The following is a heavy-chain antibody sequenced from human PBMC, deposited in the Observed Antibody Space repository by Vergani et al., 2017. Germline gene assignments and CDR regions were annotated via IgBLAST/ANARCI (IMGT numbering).Heavy chain of an antibody. CDR2: ISGSGGST. CDR1: GFTFSSHD. J-gene: IGHJ4*02. V-gene: IGHV3-23*01. D-gene: IGHD3-22*01. CDR3: ARSLYYYDSSGPGGYYFDY. Sequence: EVQLLESGGGLVQPGGSLRLPCAACGFTFSSHDMSWVRQAPGKWLGWVSAISGSGGSTYYADSVKGRFTISGDNSKNTLYLQRNSLRAEDTAVYYCARSLYYYDSSGPGGYYFDYWGQGTLVTVSS.